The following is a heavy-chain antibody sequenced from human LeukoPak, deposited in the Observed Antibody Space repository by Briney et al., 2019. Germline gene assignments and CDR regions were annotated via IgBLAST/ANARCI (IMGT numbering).Heavy chain of an antibody. D-gene: IGHD6-13*01. Sequence: SQTPSLTCTVSGGSISSGSYYWSWIRQPPGKGLEWIGYIYYSGSTNYNPSLKSRVTISVDTSKNQFSLKLSSVTAADTAVYYCARGLISSSWYSNWFDPWGQGTLVTVSS. V-gene: IGHV4-61*01. J-gene: IGHJ5*02. CDR3: ARGLISSSWYSNWFDP. CDR2: IYYSGST. CDR1: GGSISSGSYY.